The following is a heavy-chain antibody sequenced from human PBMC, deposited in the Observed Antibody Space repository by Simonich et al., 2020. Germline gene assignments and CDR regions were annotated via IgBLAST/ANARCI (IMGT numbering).Heavy chain of an antibody. J-gene: IGHJ6*02. Sequence: QVQLQQWGAGLLKPSETLSLTCAVSGSSISSGYYWGWIRQPPGKGLEWIGSIYHRGITYYNPSLKSRVTISVDTSKNQFSLKLSSVTAADTAVYYCARVGYSNYYYYGMDVWGQGTTVTVSS. D-gene: IGHD6-13*01. V-gene: IGHV4-38-2*01. CDR3: ARVGYSNYYYYGMDV. CDR2: IYHRGIT. CDR1: GSSISSGYY.